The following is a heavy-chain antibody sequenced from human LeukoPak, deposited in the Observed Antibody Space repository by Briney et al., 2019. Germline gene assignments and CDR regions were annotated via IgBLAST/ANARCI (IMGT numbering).Heavy chain of an antibody. D-gene: IGHD2-15*01. V-gene: IGHV4-39*01. CDR1: GGSISSSSYY. J-gene: IGHJ4*02. CDR3: ASGGIEVVAATPVVPPFDY. Sequence: SETLSLTCTVSGGSISSSSYYWGWIRQPPGKGLEWIGSIYYSGSTYYNPSLKSRVTISVDTSKNQFSLKLSSVTAADTAVYYCASGGIEVVAATPVVPPFDYWGQGTLVTVSS. CDR2: IYYSGST.